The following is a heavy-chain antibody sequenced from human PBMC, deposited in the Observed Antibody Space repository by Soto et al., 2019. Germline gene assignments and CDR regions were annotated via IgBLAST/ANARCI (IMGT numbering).Heavy chain of an antibody. Sequence: GGSLRLSCAASGFTFSSYSMNWVRQAPGKGLEWVSSISSSSSYIYYADSVKGRFTISRDNGKNSLYLQMNSLRAEDTVVYYCVSGSGYIFDLWGQGTLVTVSS. D-gene: IGHD3-22*01. CDR3: VSGSGYIFDL. CDR1: GFTFSSYS. CDR2: ISSSSSYI. V-gene: IGHV3-21*01. J-gene: IGHJ4*02.